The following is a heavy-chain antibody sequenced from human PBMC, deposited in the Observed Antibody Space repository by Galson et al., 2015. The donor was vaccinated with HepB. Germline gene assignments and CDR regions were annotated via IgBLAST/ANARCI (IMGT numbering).Heavy chain of an antibody. CDR1: GVSIRSYY. V-gene: IGHV4-59*08. CDR2: MYYSGST. J-gene: IGHJ3*02. Sequence: ETLSLTCAVSGVSIRSYYWGWIRQPPGKGLEWIGYMYYSGSTNYNPSLQSRVTISVDTSKNQFSLKLRSVTAADTAVYYCARTEDYYDRTAYHYIAAFDIWGQGTMVSVFS. D-gene: IGHD3-22*01. CDR3: ARTEDYYDRTAYHYIAAFDI.